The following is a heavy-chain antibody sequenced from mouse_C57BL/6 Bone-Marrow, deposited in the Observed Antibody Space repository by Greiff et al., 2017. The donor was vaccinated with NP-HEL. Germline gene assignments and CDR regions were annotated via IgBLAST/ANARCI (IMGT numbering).Heavy chain of an antibody. J-gene: IGHJ2*01. CDR3: TTMVRDY. D-gene: IGHD2-2*01. CDR2: IDPEDGDT. CDR1: GFNITDYY. V-gene: IGHV14-1*01. Sequence: EVQLQQSGAELVRPGASVKLSCTASGFNITDYYMHWVKQRPEQGLEWIGRIDPEDGDTAYAPKFQGKATMTADTSSNPAYLQLSSLTSEDTAVYYCTTMVRDYWGQGTTLTVSS.